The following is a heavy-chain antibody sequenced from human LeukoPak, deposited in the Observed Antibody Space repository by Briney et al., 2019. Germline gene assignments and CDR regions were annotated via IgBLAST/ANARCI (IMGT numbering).Heavy chain of an antibody. CDR1: GGSISSTPYY. Sequence: SETLSLTCTVSGGSISSTPYYWGWIRQPPGKGLEWVGSIYYSGSTYYNPSLKSRVTMSVDTSKNQFSLKLSSATAADTAVYYCARNMPYDIEVGDAFDIWGQGTMVTVSS. J-gene: IGHJ3*02. CDR3: ARNMPYDIEVGDAFDI. V-gene: IGHV4-39*07. D-gene: IGHD3-22*01. CDR2: IYYSGST.